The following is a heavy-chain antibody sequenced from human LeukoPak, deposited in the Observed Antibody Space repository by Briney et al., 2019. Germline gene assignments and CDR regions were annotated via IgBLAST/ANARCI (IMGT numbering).Heavy chain of an antibody. D-gene: IGHD3-3*01. CDR3: ARSRVWSDYWGYFDF. V-gene: IGHV4-59*01. CDR1: GGSTMSYY. CDR2: VYHSGST. J-gene: IGHJ4*02. Sequence: PSETLSLTCTVSGGSTMSYYWSWIRQPPGRGLEWIGYVYHSGSTNYNPSLQSRVIISVDTSKNQLSLKLNSVTTADTAVYYCARSRVWSDYWGYFDFWGQGTLVTVSS.